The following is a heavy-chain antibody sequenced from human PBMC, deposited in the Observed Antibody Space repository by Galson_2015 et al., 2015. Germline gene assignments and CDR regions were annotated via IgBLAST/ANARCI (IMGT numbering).Heavy chain of an antibody. CDR1: GNSIGSYY. D-gene: IGHD2-15*01. Sequence: ETLSLTCTVSGNSIGSYYWAWLRQPPGKGLEWIGYIYYSGSTYYNPSLKSRVTISVDTSKNQFSLKLSSVTAADTAVYYCARAGKASGGSFTIDYWGQGTLVTVSS. J-gene: IGHJ4*02. CDR2: IYYSGST. V-gene: IGHV4-59*08. CDR3: ARAGKASGGSFTIDY.